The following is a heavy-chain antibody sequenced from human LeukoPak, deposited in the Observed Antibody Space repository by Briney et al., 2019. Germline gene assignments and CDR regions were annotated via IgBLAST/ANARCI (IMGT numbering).Heavy chain of an antibody. CDR1: GGSISSYY. CDR3: ARGRRASSSVFDY. J-gene: IGHJ4*02. V-gene: IGHV4-59*01. Sequence: SETLSLTCTVSGGSISSYYWSWIRQPPGKGLEWIGYIYYSGSTNYNPSLKSRVTISVDTSKNQSSLKLSSVTAADTAVYYCARGRRASSSVFDYWGQGTLVTVSS. CDR2: IYYSGST. D-gene: IGHD6-13*01.